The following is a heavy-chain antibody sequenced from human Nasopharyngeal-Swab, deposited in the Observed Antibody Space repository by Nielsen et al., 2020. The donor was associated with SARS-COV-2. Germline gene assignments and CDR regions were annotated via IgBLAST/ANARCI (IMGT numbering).Heavy chain of an antibody. D-gene: IGHD3-22*01. V-gene: IGHV3-30-3*01. CDR3: ARGEVYYYDSSGYLNYFDY. Sequence: VRQAPGKGLEWVAVISYDGSNKYYADSVKGRFTISRDNSKSTLYLQMNSLRAEDTAVYYCARGEVYYYDSSGYLNYFDYWGQGTLVTVSS. J-gene: IGHJ4*02. CDR2: ISYDGSNK.